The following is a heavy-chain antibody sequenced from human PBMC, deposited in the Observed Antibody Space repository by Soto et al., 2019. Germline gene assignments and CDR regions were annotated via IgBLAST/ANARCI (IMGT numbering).Heavy chain of an antibody. J-gene: IGHJ2*01. CDR2: IRSKANSYAT. CDR3: RGIAVAGTRLYFDL. D-gene: IGHD6-19*01. CDR1: GFTFSGSA. Sequence: EVQLVESGGGLVQPGGSLKLSCAASGFTFSGSAMHWVRQASGKGLEWVGRIRSKANSYATAYAASVKGRFTISREDSKNTAYLQMNSLKTEDTAVDYCRGIAVAGTRLYFDLWGRGTLVTVSS. V-gene: IGHV3-73*02.